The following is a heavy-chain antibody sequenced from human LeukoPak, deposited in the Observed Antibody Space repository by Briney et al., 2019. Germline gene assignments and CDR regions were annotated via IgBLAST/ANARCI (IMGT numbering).Heavy chain of an antibody. CDR1: VFTSSSDA. CDR2: ISGSGGST. V-gene: IGHV3-23*01. J-gene: IGHJ4*02. Sequence: GGCLRLSCAASVFTSSSDAMSWVRQAPGKGLEWVSAISGSGGSTYYADPVKGRFTISRDNSKNTLYLQINSLRAEDTAVYYCARGVYIAAAQYGYWGQGTLVTVSS. CDR3: ARGVYIAAAQYGY. D-gene: IGHD6-13*01.